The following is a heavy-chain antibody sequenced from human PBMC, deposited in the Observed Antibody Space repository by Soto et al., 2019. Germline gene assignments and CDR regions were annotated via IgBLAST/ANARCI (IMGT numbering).Heavy chain of an antibody. D-gene: IGHD3-22*01. CDR3: AAYITNYYDSSGPHDDY. J-gene: IGHJ4*02. V-gene: IGHV1-58*01. CDR2: IVVGSGNT. Sequence: GASVKVSCKASGFTFTSSAVQWVRQARGQRLEWIGWIVVGSGNTNYAQKFQERVTITRDMSTSTAYMELSSLRSEDTAVYYCAAYITNYYDSSGPHDDYWGQGTLVTSP. CDR1: GFTFTSSA.